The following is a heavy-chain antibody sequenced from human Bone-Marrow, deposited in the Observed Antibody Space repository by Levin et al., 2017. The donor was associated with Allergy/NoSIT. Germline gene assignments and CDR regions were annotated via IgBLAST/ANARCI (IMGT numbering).Heavy chain of an antibody. V-gene: IGHV3-30-3*01. CDR1: GFTFSSYA. CDR2: ISYDGSNK. D-gene: IGHD3-10*01. J-gene: IGHJ3*02. Sequence: GGSLRLSCAASGFTFSSYAMHWVRQAPGKGLEWVAVISYDGSNKYYADSVKGRFTISRDNSKNTLYLQMNSLRAEDTAVYYCARDRSITMVRGVIITGAFDIWGQGTMVTVSS. CDR3: ARDRSITMVRGVIITGAFDI.